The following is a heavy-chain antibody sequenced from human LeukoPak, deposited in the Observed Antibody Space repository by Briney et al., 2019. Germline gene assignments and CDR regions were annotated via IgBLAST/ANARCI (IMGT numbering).Heavy chain of an antibody. V-gene: IGHV1-18*01. CDR2: INTYNGNT. J-gene: IGHJ4*02. D-gene: IGHD6-13*01. Sequence: ASVKVSCKASDYTFITYGLSWVRQAPGQGLEWMGWINTYNGNTNYAQKLQGRVTMTTDTSTNTAYMELRSLRSDDTAVYYCARGVSSRTDYWGQGTLVTVSS. CDR3: ARGVSSRTDY. CDR1: DYTFITYG.